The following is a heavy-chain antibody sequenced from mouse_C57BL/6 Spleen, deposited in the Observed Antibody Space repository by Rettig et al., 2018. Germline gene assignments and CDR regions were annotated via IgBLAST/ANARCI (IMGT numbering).Heavy chain of an antibody. CDR2: IRSKSSNYAT. J-gene: IGHJ4*01. Sequence: GGGLVQPKGSLKLSCAASGFTFNTYAMHWVRQAPGKGLEWVARIRSKSSNYATYYADSVKDRFTISRDDSQSMLYLQMNNLKTEDTAMYYCVTTTVVARYYAMDYWGQGTSVTVSS. CDR3: VTTTVVARYYAMDY. D-gene: IGHD1-1*01. CDR1: GFTFNTYA. V-gene: IGHV10-3*01.